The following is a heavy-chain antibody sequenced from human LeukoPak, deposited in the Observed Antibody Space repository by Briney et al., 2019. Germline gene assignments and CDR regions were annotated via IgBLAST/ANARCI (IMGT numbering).Heavy chain of an antibody. CDR2: IYHSGST. J-gene: IGHJ4*02. V-gene: IGHV4-39*07. D-gene: IGHD5-18*01. Sequence: SETLSLTCTVSGVSISSSNSYWGWIRQPPGKGLEWIGSIYHSGSTYYNPSLKSRVTISIDTSKNQFSLKLSSVTAADTAVYYCARGRGWIPKAYYFDYWGQGTLVTVSS. CDR1: GVSISSSNSY. CDR3: ARGRGWIPKAYYFDY.